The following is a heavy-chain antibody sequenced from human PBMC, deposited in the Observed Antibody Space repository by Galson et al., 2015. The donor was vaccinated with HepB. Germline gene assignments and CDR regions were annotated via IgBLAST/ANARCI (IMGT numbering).Heavy chain of an antibody. CDR2: IGPSTTAI. D-gene: IGHD2-15*01. CDR3: VFLRGHDLRPLDY. Sequence: SLRLSCAASTFIFSTYSMNWVRQAPGRGLEWIAYIGPSTTAIYYADSVKGRFTISRDNAKNSLYLQMNSLKAGDTAVYYCVFLRGHDLRPLDYWGQGNLVTVSS. V-gene: IGHV3-48*04. CDR1: TFIFSTYS. J-gene: IGHJ4*02.